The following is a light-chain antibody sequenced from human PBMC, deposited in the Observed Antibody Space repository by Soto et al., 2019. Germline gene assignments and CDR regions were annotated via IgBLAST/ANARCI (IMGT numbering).Light chain of an antibody. J-gene: IGKJ1*01. V-gene: IGKV1-39*01. CDR3: QQSYSTPPWT. CDR2: GAS. CDR1: QSVGTW. Sequence: DIQMTQTTSTLSASVGGRVTITCRASQSVGTWVAWYQQKPGKAPKLLIYGASNLESGVPSRFSGSGSGTEFTLTISSLQPEDFATYYCQQSYSTPPWTSGQGAKE.